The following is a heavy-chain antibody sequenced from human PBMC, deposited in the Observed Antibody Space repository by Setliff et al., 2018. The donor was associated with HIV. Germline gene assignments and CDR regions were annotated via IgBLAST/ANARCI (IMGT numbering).Heavy chain of an antibody. D-gene: IGHD1-7*01. V-gene: IGHV1-69*13. CDR2: IIPVFGTA. CDR3: ATFYKLTGTTSFDF. J-gene: IGHJ4*02. CDR1: GGTFSRYA. Sequence: AASVKVSCKASGGTFSRYAISWVRQAPGQGLEWMGGIIPVFGTANYAQKFQGRVTITADESTSTAYMELSSLRSEDTAVYYCATFYKLTGTTSFDFWGQGTLVTVSS.